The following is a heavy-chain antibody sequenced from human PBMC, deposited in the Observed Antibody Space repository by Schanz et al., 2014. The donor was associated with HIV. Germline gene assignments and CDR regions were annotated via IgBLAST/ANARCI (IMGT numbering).Heavy chain of an antibody. CDR1: GFIFSSYS. CDR3: ARAGQLALEQGWGNYYYYYYYGMDV. J-gene: IGHJ6*02. D-gene: IGHD1-7*01. CDR2: ISSGSSHI. Sequence: EVQLVESGGGLVQPGGSLRLSCAASGFIFSSYSMNWVRQAPGKGLEWVSSISSGSSHIYNADSVKGRFTISRDNARNTLYLQMNSLRAEDTAVYYCARAGQLALEQGWGNYYYYYYYGMDVWGQGTTVTVSS. V-gene: IGHV3-21*01.